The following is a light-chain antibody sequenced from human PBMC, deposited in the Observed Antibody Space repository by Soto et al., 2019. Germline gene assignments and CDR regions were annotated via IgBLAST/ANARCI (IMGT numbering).Light chain of an antibody. CDR3: QQYNIYSGGYT. CDR2: DAS. CDR1: QSISSW. Sequence: DVQMTQSPSTLSASVGDRVTITCRASQSISSWLAWYQQKPGKAPKLLIFDASILEGGVPSRFSGSGSGTEFTLTISSLQPDDFATYYCQQYNIYSGGYTFGQGTKVDIK. J-gene: IGKJ2*01. V-gene: IGKV1-5*01.